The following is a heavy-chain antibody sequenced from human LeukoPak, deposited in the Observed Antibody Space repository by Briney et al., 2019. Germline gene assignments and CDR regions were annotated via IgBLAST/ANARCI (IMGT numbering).Heavy chain of an antibody. D-gene: IGHD6-19*01. Sequence: SETLSLTCTVSGGSISSSSYYWGWIRQPPGKGLEWIGSIYYSGRTYYNPSLKSRVTISVDTSKNQFSLKLSSVTAADTAVYYCARGHRGWYTYYYYYMDVWGKGTTVTVSS. V-gene: IGHV4-39*07. CDR1: GGSISSSSYY. CDR2: IYYSGRT. CDR3: ARGHRGWYTYYYYYMDV. J-gene: IGHJ6*03.